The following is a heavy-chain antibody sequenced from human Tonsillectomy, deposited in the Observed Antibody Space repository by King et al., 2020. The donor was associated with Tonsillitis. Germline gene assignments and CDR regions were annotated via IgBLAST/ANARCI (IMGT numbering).Heavy chain of an antibody. CDR1: GYTFTGYY. CDR3: ATGSYSNGWYGADY. CDR2: INPNSGGT. J-gene: IGHJ4*02. D-gene: IGHD6-19*01. Sequence: QLVQSGAEVKKPGASVKVSCKASGYTFTGYYIHWVRQAPGQGLEWMGWINPNSGGTNFAQKFQGWVTMTRDSSISTAYMELSRLNSDDTAVFYCATGSYSNGWYGADYWGQGTLVTVSS. V-gene: IGHV1-2*04.